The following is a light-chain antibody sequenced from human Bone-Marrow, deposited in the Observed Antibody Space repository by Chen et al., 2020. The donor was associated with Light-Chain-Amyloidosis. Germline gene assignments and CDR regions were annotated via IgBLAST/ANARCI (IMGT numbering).Light chain of an antibody. CDR1: QGIYNY. CDR2: AAS. Sequence: DIQMTQSPSSLSASVGDRVTITCRASQGIYNYLAWYQQKPGKVPKLLIYAASTLQSGVPSRFSGSVSGTDFTLTISSLQPEDGATYECQKYDNVPPTFGRGTKVEIK. CDR3: QKYDNVPPT. J-gene: IGKJ1*01. V-gene: IGKV1-27*01.